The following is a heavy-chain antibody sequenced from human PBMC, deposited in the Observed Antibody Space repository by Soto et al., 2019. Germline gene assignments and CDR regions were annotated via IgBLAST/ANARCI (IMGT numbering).Heavy chain of an antibody. CDR3: ATDQGAAISGWGFDY. J-gene: IGHJ4*02. V-gene: IGHV1-2*04. D-gene: IGHD6-19*01. Sequence: ASVKVSCKASGYTFTGYYMHWVRQAPGQGLEWMGWINPKSGGTNYAQKFQGWVTMTEDTSTDTAYMELSSLRSDDTAVYYCATDQGAAISGWGFDYWGQGTLVTVSS. CDR2: INPKSGGT. CDR1: GYTFTGYY.